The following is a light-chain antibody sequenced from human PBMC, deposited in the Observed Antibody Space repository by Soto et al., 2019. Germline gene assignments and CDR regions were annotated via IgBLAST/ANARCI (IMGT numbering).Light chain of an antibody. V-gene: IGKV3-15*01. Sequence: EIVMTQSPATLSVSPGERATLTCRASQSVSSSLAWYQQKPGQAPRLLIYGASTRATGIPARFSGSRSGTEFTLTISSLQSEDFAGYYCQQYNNWPLYTFGQGTKLEIK. CDR1: QSVSSS. CDR3: QQYNNWPLYT. J-gene: IGKJ2*01. CDR2: GAS.